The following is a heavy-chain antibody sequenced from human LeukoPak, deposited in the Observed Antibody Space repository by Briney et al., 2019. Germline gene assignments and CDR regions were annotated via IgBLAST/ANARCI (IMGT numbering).Heavy chain of an antibody. CDR1: GFSFSDAW. CDR3: ARSPVLDRNDWSFAD. CDR2: SYSGGDT. V-gene: IGHV3-53*01. Sequence: GGSLRLSCTASGFSFSDAWMGWVRQAPGKGLEWVSVSYSGGDTYYPDSVKGRFTVSRDNPKNTVYLQMNSLRAEDTAVYFCARSPVLDRNDWSFADWGQGTLVTVSS. D-gene: IGHD1-1*01. J-gene: IGHJ4*02.